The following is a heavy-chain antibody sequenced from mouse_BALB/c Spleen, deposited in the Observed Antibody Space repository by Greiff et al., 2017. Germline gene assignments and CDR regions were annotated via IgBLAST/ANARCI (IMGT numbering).Heavy chain of an antibody. J-gene: IGHJ4*01. CDR1: GFSLTSYG. CDR2: IWAGGST. CDR3: AREGHYYGSYAMDY. Sequence: VKVVESGPGLVAPSQSLSITCTVSGFSLTSYGVHWVRQPPGKGLEWLGVIWAGGSTNYNSALMSRLSISKDNSKSQVFLKMNSLQTDDTAMYYCAREGHYYGSYAMDYWGQGTSVTVSS. D-gene: IGHD1-2*01. V-gene: IGHV2-9*02.